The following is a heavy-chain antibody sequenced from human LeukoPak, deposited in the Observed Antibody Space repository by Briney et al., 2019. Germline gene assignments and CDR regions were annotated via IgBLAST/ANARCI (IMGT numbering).Heavy chain of an antibody. CDR2: FYYGGGT. J-gene: IGHJ2*01. Sequence: SETLSLNCTVSGGSISISSFWGWIRQPPGRGLEWIATFYYGGGTYYNPSLRSGVTISLDTSKNKFSMRLSSATAPATAVFFSARPYQDYGDYRYFDLWGRGTLSLSPQ. V-gene: IGHV4-39*01. CDR3: ARPYQDYGDYRYFDL. CDR1: GGSISISSF. D-gene: IGHD4-17*01.